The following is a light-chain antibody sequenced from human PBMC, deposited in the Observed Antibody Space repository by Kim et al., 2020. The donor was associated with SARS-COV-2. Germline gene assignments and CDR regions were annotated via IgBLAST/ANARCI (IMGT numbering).Light chain of an antibody. CDR3: QHYGDPPWT. CDR2: GAS. Sequence: SPGETATLSCRASESFSSSYLAWYQQKPGQSPRLLIYGASSRATGVPDRFSGVGSGTDFTLTISGLEPEDFAVYVCQHYGDPPWTFGQGTKVDIK. J-gene: IGKJ1*01. CDR1: ESFSSSY. V-gene: IGKV3-20*01.